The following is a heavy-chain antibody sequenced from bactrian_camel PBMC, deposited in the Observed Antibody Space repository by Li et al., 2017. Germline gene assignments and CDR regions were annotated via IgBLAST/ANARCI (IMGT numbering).Heavy chain of an antibody. V-gene: IGHV3S31*01. Sequence: VQLVESGGGLVQPGGSLRLSCVASGYTFSSYAMSWVRQAPGKGLEWVSAINSGGGSTYYADSVKGRFIISRDNAKNTLYLQLNSLKTEDSALYYCTREGSRRGLDLADWGQGTQVTVS. D-gene: IGHD1*01. CDR2: INSGGGST. CDR1: GYTFSSYA. J-gene: IGHJ4*01. CDR3: TREGSRRGLDLAD.